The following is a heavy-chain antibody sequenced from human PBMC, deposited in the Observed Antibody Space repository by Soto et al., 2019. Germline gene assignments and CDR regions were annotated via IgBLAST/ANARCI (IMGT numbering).Heavy chain of an antibody. CDR1: GYTFTSYD. D-gene: IGHD6-19*01. J-gene: IGHJ1*01. V-gene: IGHV1-18*01. CDR2: ISASNGHT. CDR3: ARGYGSGWYSDYFQH. Sequence: QVQLVQSGAEVKKPGASVYVSCKASGYTFTSYDIFWVRQAPGQGLEWMGWISASNGHTNYAQKLQDRVIMTTDTSTSTAYMELRSLRSDDTAVYYCARGYGSGWYSDYFQHWGQGTLVTVSP.